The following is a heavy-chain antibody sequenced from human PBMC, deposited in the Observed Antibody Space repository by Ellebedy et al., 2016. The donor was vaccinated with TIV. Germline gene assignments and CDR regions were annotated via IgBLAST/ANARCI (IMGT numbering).Heavy chain of an antibody. CDR2: INNDGSST. CDR3: AGDLDV. V-gene: IGHV3-74*01. CDR1: RVTFRSYW. J-gene: IGHJ4*02. Sequence: GESLKISCAASRVTFRSYWMHWVRQAPGEGLVWVARINNDGSSTNYADSVKGQFTISRDNAESILHLQMNSLRVEDTAMYYCAGDLDVWGQGILVTVSS. D-gene: IGHD3-3*01.